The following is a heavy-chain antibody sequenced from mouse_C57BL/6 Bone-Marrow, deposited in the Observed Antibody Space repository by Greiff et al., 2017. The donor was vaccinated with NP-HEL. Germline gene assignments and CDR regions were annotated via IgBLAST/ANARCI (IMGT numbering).Heavy chain of an antibody. CDR1: GYTFTSYW. V-gene: IGHV1-64*01. Sequence: QVQLQQPGAELVKPGASVKLSCKASGYTFTSYWMHWVKQRPGQGLEWIGMIHPNSGSTNYNEKFKSKATLTVDKSSSTAYMQLSSLTSADAAVYYCALLTDHYAMDYWGQGTSVTVSS. D-gene: IGHD4-1*01. CDR2: IHPNSGST. J-gene: IGHJ4*01. CDR3: ALLTDHYAMDY.